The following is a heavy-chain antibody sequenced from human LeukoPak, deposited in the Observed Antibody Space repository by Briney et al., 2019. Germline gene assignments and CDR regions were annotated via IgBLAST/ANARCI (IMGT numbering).Heavy chain of an antibody. CDR3: ARVGGRYSPLGY. CDR1: GFTFSSYW. D-gene: IGHD3-16*02. Sequence: GGSLRLSCAASGFTFSSYWMSWGRQAPGKGLEWGANIKQDGSEKYYVDSVKGRFTISRDNDKNSLFLQMTSLRAEDTAVYYCARVGGRYSPLGYWGQGTLVTVSS. CDR2: IKQDGSEK. J-gene: IGHJ4*02. V-gene: IGHV3-7*01.